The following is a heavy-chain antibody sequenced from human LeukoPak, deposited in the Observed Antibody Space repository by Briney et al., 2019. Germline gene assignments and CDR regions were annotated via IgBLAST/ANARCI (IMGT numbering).Heavy chain of an antibody. V-gene: IGHV3-48*01. CDR3: ARIAAADY. Sequence: TGGSLRLSCAASGFTFSSYSMNWVRQAPGKGLEWVSYISSSSSTIYYADSVKGRFTISRDNAKNSLYLQMNSLRAEDTAVYYCARIAAADYWGQGTLVTVSS. CDR2: ISSSSSTI. CDR1: GFTFSSYS. D-gene: IGHD6-13*01. J-gene: IGHJ4*02.